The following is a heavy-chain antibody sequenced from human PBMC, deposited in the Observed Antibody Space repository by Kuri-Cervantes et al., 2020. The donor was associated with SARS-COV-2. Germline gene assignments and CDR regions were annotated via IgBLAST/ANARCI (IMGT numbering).Heavy chain of an antibody. CDR3: ARDFGVPAALAYSYGMDV. CDR2: MNPNSGNT. J-gene: IGHJ6*02. CDR1: GGTFSSYA. V-gene: IGHV1-8*03. D-gene: IGHD2-2*01. Sequence: ASVKVSCKASGGTFSSYAISWVRQAPGQGLEWMGWMNPNSGNTGYAQKFQEGVTITRDMSTSTVYMELSSLRSEDTAVYYCARDFGVPAALAYSYGMDVWGQGTTVTVSS.